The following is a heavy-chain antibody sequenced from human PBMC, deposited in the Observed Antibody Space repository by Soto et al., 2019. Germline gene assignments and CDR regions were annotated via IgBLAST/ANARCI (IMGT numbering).Heavy chain of an antibody. J-gene: IGHJ4*02. V-gene: IGHV3-30-3*01. CDR2: ISYDGSNK. CDR1: GFTFSSYA. Sequence: GGSLRLSCAASGFTFSSYAMHWVRQAPGKGLEWVAVISYDGSNKYYADSVKGRFTISRDNSKNTLYLQMNSLRAEDTAVYYCARDKYFDYWGQGTLVTVSS. CDR3: ARDKYFDY.